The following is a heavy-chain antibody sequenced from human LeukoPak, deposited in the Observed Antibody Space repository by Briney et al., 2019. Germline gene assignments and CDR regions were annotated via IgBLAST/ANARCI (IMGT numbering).Heavy chain of an antibody. Sequence: GGSLRLSCAASGFTFTNYAMHWVRQAPGKGLEYVSAISSDGSKAYYANSVKGRFTISRDNAKNSLYLQMNSLRAEDTAVYYCVGHSDYWGQGTLVTVSS. D-gene: IGHD3-16*01. J-gene: IGHJ4*02. CDR3: VGHSDY. CDR2: ISSDGSKA. V-gene: IGHV3-64*01. CDR1: GFTFTNYA.